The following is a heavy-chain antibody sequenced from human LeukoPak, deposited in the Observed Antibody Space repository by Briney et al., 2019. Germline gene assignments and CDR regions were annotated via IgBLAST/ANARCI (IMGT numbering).Heavy chain of an antibody. V-gene: IGHV3-30-3*01. CDR1: GFTFSSYA. D-gene: IGHD4-17*01. CDR3: ARAYYGDLYWYFDL. CDR2: ISYDGSNK. Sequence: PGGSLRLSCAASGFTFSSYAMHWVRQAPGKGLEWVAVISYDGSNKYYADSVKGRFTISRDNSKNTLYLQMNSLRAEDTAVYYCARAYYGDLYWYFDLWGRGTLVTVSS. J-gene: IGHJ2*01.